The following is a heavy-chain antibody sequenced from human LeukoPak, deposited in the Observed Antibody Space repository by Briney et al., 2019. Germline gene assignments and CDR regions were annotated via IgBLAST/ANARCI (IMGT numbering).Heavy chain of an antibody. CDR3: ARDQKDYDILTGYYYYYGMDV. CDR2: IYYSGST. V-gene: IGHV4-61*01. Sequence: PSETLSLTCTVSGGSISSSSYYWGWIRQPPGKGLEWIGYIYYSGSTNYNPSLKSRVTISVDTSKNQFSLKLSSVTAADTAVYYCARDQKDYDILTGYYYYYGMDVWGQGTTVTVSS. D-gene: IGHD3-9*01. J-gene: IGHJ6*02. CDR1: GGSISSSSYY.